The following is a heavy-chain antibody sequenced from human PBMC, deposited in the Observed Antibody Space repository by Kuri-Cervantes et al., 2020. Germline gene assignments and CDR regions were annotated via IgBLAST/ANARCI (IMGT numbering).Heavy chain of an antibody. D-gene: IGHD2-15*01. V-gene: IGHV3-20*04. J-gene: IGHJ4*02. CDR3: ARVWRYCSGGSCYLPGY. Sequence: GGSLRLSCAASGFTFDDYGTSWVRQAPGKGLEWVSGINWNGGSTGYADFVKGRFTISRDSAKNSLYLQTNSLRVEDTALYYCARVWRYCSGGSCYLPGYWGQGTLVTVSS. CDR1: GFTFDDYG. CDR2: INWNGGST.